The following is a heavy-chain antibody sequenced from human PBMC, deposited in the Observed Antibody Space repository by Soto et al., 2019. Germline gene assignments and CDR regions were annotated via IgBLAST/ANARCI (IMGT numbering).Heavy chain of an antibody. Sequence: QVKLQESGPGLVKPSGTLSLTCAVSGGSTTNSNWWSWVRQSPGKGLEWIGEIYHSGTTNYNPSLKSRVTLSVDNSKNPFSLRLSSVTAADKAVYYCARAANVPTNYFYYGMDVWGQGTTVTVSS. CDR3: ARAANVPTNYFYYGMDV. CDR2: IYHSGTT. J-gene: IGHJ6*02. V-gene: IGHV4-4*02. CDR1: GGSTTNSNW. D-gene: IGHD6-25*01.